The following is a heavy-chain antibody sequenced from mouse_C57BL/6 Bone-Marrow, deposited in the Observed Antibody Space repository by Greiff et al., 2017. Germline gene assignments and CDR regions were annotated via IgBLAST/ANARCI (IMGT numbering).Heavy chain of an antibody. V-gene: IGHV2-2*01. D-gene: IGHD1-1*01. Sequence: QVQLKESGPGLVQPSQSLSITCTVSGFSLTSYGVHWVRQSPGKGLEWLGVIWSGGSTDYNAAFISRLSISKDNSKSQVFFKMNSLKADDTAIYYCASYYYGSSYLFADWGQGTLVTVSA. J-gene: IGHJ3*01. CDR1: GFSLTSYG. CDR2: IWSGGST. CDR3: ASYYYGSSYLFAD.